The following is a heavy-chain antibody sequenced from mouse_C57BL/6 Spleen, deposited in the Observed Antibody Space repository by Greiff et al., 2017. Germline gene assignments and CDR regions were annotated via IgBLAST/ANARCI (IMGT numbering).Heavy chain of an antibody. CDR3: ARDDYFDY. CDR2: INYDGSST. CDR1: GFTFSDYY. J-gene: IGHJ2*01. Sequence: EVQRVESEGGLVQPGSSMKLSCTASGFTFSDYYMAWVRQVPEKGLEWVANINYDGSSTYYLDSLKSRFIISRDNAKNILYLQMSSLKSEDTATYYCARDDYFDYWGQGTTLTVSS. V-gene: IGHV5-16*01. D-gene: IGHD2-4*01.